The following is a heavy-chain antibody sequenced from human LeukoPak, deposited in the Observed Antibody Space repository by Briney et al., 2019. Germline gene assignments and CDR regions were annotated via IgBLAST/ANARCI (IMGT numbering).Heavy chain of an antibody. D-gene: IGHD5-18*01. J-gene: IGHJ3*02. Sequence: SETLSLTCTVSGGSLSSYYWSWIRQPPGKGLEWIGYIYYSGSTNYNPSLKSRVTISVDTSKNQFSLKLSSVTAADTAVYYCARHSTWIQLWFNAFDIWGQGTMVTVSS. CDR1: GGSLSSYY. CDR2: IYYSGST. CDR3: ARHSTWIQLWFNAFDI. V-gene: IGHV4-59*08.